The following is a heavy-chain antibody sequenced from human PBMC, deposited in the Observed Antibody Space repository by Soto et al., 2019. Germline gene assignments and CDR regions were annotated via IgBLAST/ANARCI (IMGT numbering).Heavy chain of an antibody. CDR1: GFTVSSNY. J-gene: IGHJ6*02. CDR3: ARGGGYDYYYYGMDV. CDR2: IYSGGST. Sequence: GGSLRLSCAASGFTVSSNYMSWVRQAPGKGLEWVSVIYSGGSTYYADSVKGRFTISRDNSKNTLYLQMNSLRAEDTAVYYCARGGGYDYYYYGMDVWGQGTTVTVSS. V-gene: IGHV3-53*01. D-gene: IGHD3-22*01.